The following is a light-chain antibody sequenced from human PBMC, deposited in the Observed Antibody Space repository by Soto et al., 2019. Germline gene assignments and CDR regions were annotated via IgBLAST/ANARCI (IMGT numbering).Light chain of an antibody. J-gene: IGKJ1*01. CDR2: AAS. CDR1: QGISSY. V-gene: IGKV1-9*01. Sequence: LSASVGDRVTITCRASQGISSYLAWYQQKPGKAPKLLIYAASTLQSGVPSRFSGSGSGTDFTLTISSLQPEDFATYYCQQLNSYPWTFGQGTKVDIK. CDR3: QQLNSYPWT.